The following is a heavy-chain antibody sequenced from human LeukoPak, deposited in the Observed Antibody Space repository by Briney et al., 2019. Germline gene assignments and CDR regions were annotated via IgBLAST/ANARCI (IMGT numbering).Heavy chain of an antibody. CDR1: GYTFTSYY. V-gene: IGHV1-69*13. J-gene: IGHJ5*02. CDR3: AEGQTHGSGSYWFDP. CDR2: IIPIFATA. Sequence: SVKVSCKASGYTFTSYYMHWVRQAPGQGLEWMGGIIPIFATAKYAQKFQGRFTITADESTSTAYMELSSLSFEDTAVYYCAEGQTHGSGSYWFDPWGQGTLVTVSS. D-gene: IGHD3-10*01.